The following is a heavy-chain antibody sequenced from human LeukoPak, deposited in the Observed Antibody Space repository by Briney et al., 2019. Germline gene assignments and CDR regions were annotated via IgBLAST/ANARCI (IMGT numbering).Heavy chain of an antibody. CDR3: ARWGTYSSSWLGAFDM. CDR1: GFTFSSFN. D-gene: IGHD6-13*01. V-gene: IGHV3-7*05. Sequence: GGSLRLSCAASGFTFSSFNMNWVRQAPGKGLEWVANIKQDGSEKYYLDSVKGRFTTSRDNAKNSLHLQMNSLRAEDTAVYYCARWGTYSSSWLGAFDMWGQGTMVTVSS. CDR2: IKQDGSEK. J-gene: IGHJ3*02.